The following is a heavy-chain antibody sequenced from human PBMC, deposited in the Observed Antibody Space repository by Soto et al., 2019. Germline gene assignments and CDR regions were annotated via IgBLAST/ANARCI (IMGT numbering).Heavy chain of an antibody. J-gene: IGHJ4*02. Sequence: SETLSLTCTLSGGSISSSSYYSGWIRQPPGKGLEWIGSIYYSGSTYYNPSLKSRVTISVDTSKNQFSLKLSSVTAADTAVYYCATQGTHFDYWGQGTLVTVSS. V-gene: IGHV4-39*01. CDR3: ATQGTHFDY. CDR2: IYYSGST. CDR1: GGSISSSSYY. D-gene: IGHD1-1*01.